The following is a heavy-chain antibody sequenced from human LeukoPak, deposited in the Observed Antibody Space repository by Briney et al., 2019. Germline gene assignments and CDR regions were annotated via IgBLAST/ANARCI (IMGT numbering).Heavy chain of an antibody. CDR3: ARDQEGGIAAAGT. Sequence: PSETLSLTCAVYGGSFSGYYWSWIRQPPGKGLEWIGEINHSGSTNYNPSLKSRVTISVDTSKNQFSLKLSSVTAADTAVYYCARDQEGGIAAAGTWGQGTLVTVSS. J-gene: IGHJ5*02. V-gene: IGHV4-34*01. D-gene: IGHD6-13*01. CDR2: INHSGST. CDR1: GGSFSGYY.